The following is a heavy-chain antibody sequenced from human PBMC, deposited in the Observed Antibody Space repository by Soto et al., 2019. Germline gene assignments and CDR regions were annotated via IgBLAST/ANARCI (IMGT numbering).Heavy chain of an antibody. D-gene: IGHD3-22*01. V-gene: IGHV1-58*01. CDR1: GFTFTSSA. CDR2: IVVGSGNT. J-gene: IGHJ5*02. CDR3: AADFATYYYDSGAFDP. Sequence: VASVKVSFKASGFTFTSSAVQWLRQARGQRLEWIGWIVVGSGNTNYAQKFQERVTITRDMSTSTAYMELSSLRSEDTAVYYCAADFATYYYDSGAFDPWGQGTLVTVSS.